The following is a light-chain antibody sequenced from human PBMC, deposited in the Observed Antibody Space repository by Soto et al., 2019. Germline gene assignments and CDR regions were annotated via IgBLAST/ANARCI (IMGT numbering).Light chain of an antibody. Sequence: DIQMTQSPSSLSASVGDRVTITCRASQDINNYLNWYQQRPGKAPKLLIYDASNLERGVPSRFSGTRSGTHFTFAITSLQPEDVATYYCQQSDSLPITFGQGTRLEI. CDR1: QDINNY. V-gene: IGKV1-33*01. CDR3: QQSDSLPIT. CDR2: DAS. J-gene: IGKJ5*01.